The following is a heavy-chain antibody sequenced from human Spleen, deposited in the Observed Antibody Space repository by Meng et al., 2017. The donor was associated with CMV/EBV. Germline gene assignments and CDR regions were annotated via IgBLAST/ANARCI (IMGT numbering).Heavy chain of an antibody. CDR1: GVIFSNYG. Sequence: GESLKISCAASGVIFSNYGMHWVRQAPGKGLEWVAFIRYDGDSVKGRFTLSRDNSKNTLYLQMNSLRAADTAVYYCAKDYFAFWSGYPNYAMDVWGQGTTVTVSS. CDR2: IRYDG. V-gene: IGHV3-30*02. D-gene: IGHD3-3*01. J-gene: IGHJ6*02. CDR3: AKDYFAFWSGYPNYAMDV.